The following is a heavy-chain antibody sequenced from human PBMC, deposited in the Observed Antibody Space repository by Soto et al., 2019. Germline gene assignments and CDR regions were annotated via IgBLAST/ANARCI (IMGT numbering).Heavy chain of an antibody. CDR3: AADKVAFDM. D-gene: IGHD3-9*01. CDR1: GYIFTGYY. CDR2: INTKTGGT. V-gene: IGHV1-2*02. Sequence: ASVKVSCKASGYIFTGYYIQWVRQALGQGLEWMGWINTKTGGTKYAQKFQGRVTMTRNTSINTAYMEVSRLRSDDTAVYYCAADKVAFDMWGQGTMVTVSS. J-gene: IGHJ3*02.